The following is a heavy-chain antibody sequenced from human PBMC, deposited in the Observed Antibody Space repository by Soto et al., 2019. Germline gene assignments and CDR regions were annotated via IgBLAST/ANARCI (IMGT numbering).Heavy chain of an antibody. CDR3: ARHVVVLGIRYFDY. Sequence: PAQSLKISCKGFGYTLTSYWLAWGRQTPGKRLEWMRIIYPGDSDTRYSPSFQGQVTISADRSISTAYMQWICLKASDTAMYYCARHVVVLGIRYFDYGGQGTLVTVSS. D-gene: IGHD2-15*01. CDR1: GYTLTSYW. J-gene: IGHJ4*02. V-gene: IGHV5-51*01. CDR2: IYPGDSDT.